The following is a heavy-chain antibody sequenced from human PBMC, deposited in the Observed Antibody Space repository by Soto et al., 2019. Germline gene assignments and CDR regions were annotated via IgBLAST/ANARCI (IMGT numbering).Heavy chain of an antibody. V-gene: IGHV1-18*01. CDR1: GYTFTSYG. J-gene: IGHJ6*02. CDR2: ISAYNGNT. Sequence: GASVKVSCKASGYTFTSYGISWVRQAPGQGLEWMGWISAYNGNTNYAQKLQGRVTMTTDTSTSTAYMELRSLRSDDTAVYYCARDPGTTVTYYGMDVWGQGTTVTVSS. CDR3: ARDPGTTVTYYGMDV. D-gene: IGHD4-17*01.